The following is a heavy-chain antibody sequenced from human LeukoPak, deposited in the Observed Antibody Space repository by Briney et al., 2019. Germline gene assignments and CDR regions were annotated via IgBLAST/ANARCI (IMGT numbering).Heavy chain of an antibody. CDR3: ARRGNGLLFTPGWFDP. CDR1: GGSFSGYY. V-gene: IGHV4-34*01. J-gene: IGHJ5*02. Sequence: SETLSLTCAVYGGSFSGYYWSWIRQPPGKGLEWIGEINHSGSTNYNPSLKSRVTISVDTSKNQFSLKLSSVTATDTAVYYCARRGNGLLFTPGWFDPWGQGTLVTVSS. D-gene: IGHD2-21*02. CDR2: INHSGST.